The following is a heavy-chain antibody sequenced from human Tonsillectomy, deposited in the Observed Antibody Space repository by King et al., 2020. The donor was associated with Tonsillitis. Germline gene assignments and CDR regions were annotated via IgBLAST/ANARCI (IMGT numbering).Heavy chain of an antibody. Sequence: FTLQESGPVLVKPPETLTLTCTVSGFSLSNARMGVSWIRQPPGKAPEWLAHIFSNDEKSYKTSLKSRLTISKDTAKSQVVLIMTNMDPVDTATYYCARILKLWWFAVDFWGQGTLVTVSS. D-gene: IGHD2-21*01. J-gene: IGHJ4*02. V-gene: IGHV2-26*01. CDR2: IFSNDEK. CDR1: GFSLSNARMG. CDR3: ARILKLWWFAVDF.